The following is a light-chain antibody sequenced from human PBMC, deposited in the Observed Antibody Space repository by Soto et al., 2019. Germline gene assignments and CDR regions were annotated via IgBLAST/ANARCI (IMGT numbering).Light chain of an antibody. CDR1: TSFVGSYNL. Sequence: QPVLTQPASVSGSPGQSITISCTGTTSFVGSYNLVSWYQQHTGKAPQVLIYEDTKRPSGVSNRFSGSISGSTASLTISGLQAEDEADYYCCSYVGASTYVFGTGTQLTVL. CDR3: CSYVGASTYV. V-gene: IGLV2-23*01. CDR2: EDT. J-gene: IGLJ1*01.